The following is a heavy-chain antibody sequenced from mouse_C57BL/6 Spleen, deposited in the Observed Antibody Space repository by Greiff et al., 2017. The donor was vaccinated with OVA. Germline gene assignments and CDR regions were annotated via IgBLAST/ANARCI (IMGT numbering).Heavy chain of an antibody. CDR2: INYDGSST. Sequence: DVQLVESEGGLVQPGSSMKLSCTASGFTFSDYYMAWVRQVPEKGLEWVANINYDGSSTYYLDSLKSRFIISRDNAKNILYLQMSSLKSEDTATYYCARERGYFDVWGTGTTVTVSS. V-gene: IGHV5-16*01. J-gene: IGHJ1*03. CDR1: GFTFSDYY. CDR3: ARERGYFDV.